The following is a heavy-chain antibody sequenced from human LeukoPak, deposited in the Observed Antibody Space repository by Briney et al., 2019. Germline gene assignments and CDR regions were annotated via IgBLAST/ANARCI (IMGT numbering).Heavy chain of an antibody. V-gene: IGHV4-59*01. CDR3: AREGKGGSGRLGYYYYGMDV. D-gene: IGHD3-10*01. CDR2: IYYSGST. J-gene: IGHJ6*02. Sequence: SETLSLTCTVSGGSISSYYWSWIRQPPGKGLEWIGYIYYSGSTNYNPSLKSRVTISVDTSKNQFSLKLSSGTAADTAVYYCAREGKGGSGRLGYYYYGMDVWGQGTTVTVSS. CDR1: GGSISSYY.